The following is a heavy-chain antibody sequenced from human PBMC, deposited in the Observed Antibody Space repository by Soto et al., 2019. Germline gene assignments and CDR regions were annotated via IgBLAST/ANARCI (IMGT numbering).Heavy chain of an antibody. CDR3: ARDHYYDSSGYYGY. D-gene: IGHD3-22*01. J-gene: IGHJ4*02. Sequence: PGGSLRLSCAASGFTFSSYWMHWVRQAPGKGLEWVSSISSSSSYIYYADSVKGRFTISRDNAKNSLYLQMNSLRAEDTAVYYCARDHYYDSSGYYGYWGQGTLVTVSS. CDR2: ISSSSSYI. V-gene: IGHV3-21*01. CDR1: GFTFSSYW.